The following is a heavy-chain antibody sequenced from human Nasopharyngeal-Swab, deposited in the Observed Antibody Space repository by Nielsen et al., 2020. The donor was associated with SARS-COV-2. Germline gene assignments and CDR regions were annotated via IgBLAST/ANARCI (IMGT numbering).Heavy chain of an antibody. Sequence: SETLSLTCTVSGGSISSSSYYWGWIRQPPGKGLERIGSIYYSGSTYYNPSLKSRVTISVDTSKNQFSLKLSSVTAADTAVYYCARGPLDYDFWSGYIYWGQGTLVTVSS. V-gene: IGHV4-39*01. CDR3: ARGPLDYDFWSGYIY. CDR1: GGSISSSSYY. D-gene: IGHD3-3*01. CDR2: IYYSGST. J-gene: IGHJ4*02.